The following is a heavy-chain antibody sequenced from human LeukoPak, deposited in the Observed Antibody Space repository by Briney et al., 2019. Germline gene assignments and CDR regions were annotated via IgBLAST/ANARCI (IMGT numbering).Heavy chain of an antibody. CDR1: GFSLSTSGVG. J-gene: IGHJ4*02. CDR3: AHRLLNYYDSSGYYDY. V-gene: IGHV2-5*02. CDR2: IYWDDDK. D-gene: IGHD3-22*01. Sequence: SGPTLVNPTQTLTLTCTFSGFSLSTSGVGVGWIRQPPGKALEWLALIYWDDDKRYSPSLKSRLTITKDTSKNQVVLTMSNMDPVETATYYCAHRLLNYYDSSGYYDYWGQGTLVTVSS.